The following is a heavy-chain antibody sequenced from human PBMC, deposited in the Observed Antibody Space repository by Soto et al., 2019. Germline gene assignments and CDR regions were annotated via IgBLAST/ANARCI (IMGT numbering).Heavy chain of an antibody. V-gene: IGHV3-23*01. CDR1: GFTFSSYA. CDR3: AKSVEGDYYYYGMDV. J-gene: IGHJ6*02. Sequence: TGGSLRLSCAASGFTFSSYAMSWVRQAPGKGLEWVSAISGSGGSTYYADSVKGRFTISRDNSKNTLYLQMNSLRAEDTAVYYCAKSVEGDYYYYGMDVWGQGTRVTVSS. CDR2: ISGSGGST.